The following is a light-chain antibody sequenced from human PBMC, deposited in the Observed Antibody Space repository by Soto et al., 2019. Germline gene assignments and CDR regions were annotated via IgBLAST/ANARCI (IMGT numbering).Light chain of an antibody. J-gene: IGKJ5*01. CDR3: QQLNSYSIT. CDR1: QSISSW. CDR2: AAS. Sequence: DIQMTQSPSTLSASVGDRVTITCRASQSISSWLAWYQQKPGTAPRLLIHAASSLNTGVPSRFSGSGAGTEFTLTISSLQPADFATYYCQQLNSYSITFGQGTRLEIK. V-gene: IGKV1-5*01.